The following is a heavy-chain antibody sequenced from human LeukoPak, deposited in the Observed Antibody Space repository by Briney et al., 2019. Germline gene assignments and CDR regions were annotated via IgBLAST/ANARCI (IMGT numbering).Heavy chain of an antibody. CDR3: ARDFNGLHDAFDI. D-gene: IGHD2-15*01. V-gene: IGHV3-21*01. CDR1: GFTFSSYS. J-gene: IGHJ3*02. CDR2: ISSSSSYI. Sequence: GGSLRLSCAASGFTFSSYSMNWVRQAPGKGLEWVSSISSSSSYIYYADSVKGRFTNSRDNAKNSLYLQMNSLRAEDTAVYYRARDFNGLHDAFDIWGQGTMVTVSS.